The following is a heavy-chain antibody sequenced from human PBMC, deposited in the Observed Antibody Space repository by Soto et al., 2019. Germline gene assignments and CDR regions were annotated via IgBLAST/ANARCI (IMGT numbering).Heavy chain of an antibody. V-gene: IGHV4-59*08. CDR1: GGSISSYY. Sequence: SETLSLTCTVSGGSISSYYWSWIRQPPGKGLEWIGYIYYSGSTNYNPSLKSRVTISVDTSKNQFSLKLSSVTAADTAVYYCARHRIQLWNYYYYYYMDVWGKGTTVTVSS. D-gene: IGHD5-18*01. CDR3: ARHRIQLWNYYYYYYMDV. J-gene: IGHJ6*03. CDR2: IYYSGST.